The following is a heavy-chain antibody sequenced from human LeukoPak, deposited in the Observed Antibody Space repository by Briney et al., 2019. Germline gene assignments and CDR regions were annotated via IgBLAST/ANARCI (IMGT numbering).Heavy chain of an antibody. V-gene: IGHV3-30*03. Sequence: GGSLRLSCAASGFTFSSYGMHWVRQAPGKGLEWVAVISYDGSNKYYADSVKGRFTISRDNSKNTLYLQMNSLRAEDTAVYYCARGGAWLVLDYWGQGTLVTVSS. CDR3: ARGGAWLVLDY. J-gene: IGHJ4*02. CDR1: GFTFSSYG. D-gene: IGHD6-19*01. CDR2: ISYDGSNK.